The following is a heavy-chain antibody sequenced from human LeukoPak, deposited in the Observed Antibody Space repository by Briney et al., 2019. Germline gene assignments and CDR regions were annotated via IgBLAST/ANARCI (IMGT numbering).Heavy chain of an antibody. CDR1: GGTISSGGYS. CDR2: INHSGST. V-gene: IGHV4-34*01. D-gene: IGHD6-19*01. Sequence: SETLSLTCAVSGGTISSGGYSWSWIRQPPGKGLEWIGEINHSGSTNYNPSLKSRVTISVDTSKNQFSLKLSSVTAADTAVYYCARGPYSSGWYWTAGWFDPWGQGTLVTVSS. CDR3: ARGPYSSGWYWTAGWFDP. J-gene: IGHJ5*02.